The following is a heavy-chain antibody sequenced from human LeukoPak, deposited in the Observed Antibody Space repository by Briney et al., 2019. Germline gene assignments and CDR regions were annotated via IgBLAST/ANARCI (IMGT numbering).Heavy chain of an antibody. CDR2: ISSSGSTI. Sequence: GGSLRLSCAAPGFTFSSYEMNWVRQAPGEGLEGGSYISSSGSTIYYADSVKGRFTISRDNAKNSMYLQMNSLRAEDTAVYYCARARIDYWGQGTLVTVSS. D-gene: IGHD5-12*01. V-gene: IGHV3-48*03. J-gene: IGHJ4*02. CDR1: GFTFSSYE. CDR3: ARARIDY.